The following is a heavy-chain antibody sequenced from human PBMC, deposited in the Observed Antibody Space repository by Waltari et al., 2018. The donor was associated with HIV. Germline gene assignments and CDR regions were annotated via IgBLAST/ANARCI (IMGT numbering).Heavy chain of an antibody. CDR3: ARTYVFEYSDYYSPAFDL. V-gene: IGHV1-2*06. CDR1: SYTFASYY. J-gene: IGHJ3*01. D-gene: IGHD3-9*01. CDR2: ISPRSGGT. Sequence: QEHLLQSGPHVTKPGASVRVTCLASSYTFASYYLQWRGQSPGEGPEWLGRISPRSGGTNYVPKFQGRVLMTLNISLNTAYLDLRDLTSGDTAVYFCARTYVFEYSDYYSPAFDLWGQGTTVIVSS.